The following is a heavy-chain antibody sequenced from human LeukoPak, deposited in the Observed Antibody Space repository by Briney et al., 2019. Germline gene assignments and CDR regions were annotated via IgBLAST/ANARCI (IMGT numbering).Heavy chain of an antibody. CDR3: ARVGRYYDSSGYQGVDAFDI. Sequence: GGSLRLSCAASGFTFSSYSMNWVRQAPGKGLEWVSSISSSSSYIYYADSVKGRFTISRDNAKNSLYLQMNSLRAEDTAVYYCARVGRYYDSSGYQGVDAFDIWGQGTMVTVSS. J-gene: IGHJ3*02. V-gene: IGHV3-21*01. CDR2: ISSSSSYI. D-gene: IGHD3-22*01. CDR1: GFTFSSYS.